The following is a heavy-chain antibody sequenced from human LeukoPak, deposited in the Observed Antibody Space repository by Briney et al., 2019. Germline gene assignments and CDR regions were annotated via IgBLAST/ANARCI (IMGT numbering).Heavy chain of an antibody. V-gene: IGHV3-33*03. Sequence: GRSLRLSCAASGFTFSSYGMHWVRQAPGKGLEWVAVIWYDGSNKYYADSVKGRFTISRDNAKNSLYLQMNSLRDEDTAVYYCASGASGSSFGYWGQGTLVTVSS. CDR2: IWYDGSNK. CDR1: GFTFSSYG. D-gene: IGHD4/OR15-4a*01. CDR3: ASGASGSSFGY. J-gene: IGHJ4*02.